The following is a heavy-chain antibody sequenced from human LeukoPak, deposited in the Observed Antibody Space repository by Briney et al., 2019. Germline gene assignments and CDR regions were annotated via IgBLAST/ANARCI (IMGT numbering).Heavy chain of an antibody. CDR1: GFTFSSYA. V-gene: IGHV3-23*01. D-gene: IGHD1-26*01. Sequence: QTGGSLRLSCAASGFTFSSYAMSWVRQAPGKGLEWVSAISGSGGSTYYADSVKGRFTISRDNSKNTLYLQMNSLRAEDTAVYYSANLYGSYRFDYWGQGTLVTVSS. J-gene: IGHJ4*02. CDR2: ISGSGGST. CDR3: ANLYGSYRFDY.